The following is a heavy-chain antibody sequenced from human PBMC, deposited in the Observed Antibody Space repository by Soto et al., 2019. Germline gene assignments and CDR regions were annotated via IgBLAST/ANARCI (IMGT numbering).Heavy chain of an antibody. Sequence: EVQLVESGGGLAQPGGSLRLSCVGSGFTFSSYWMHWVRQHPGKGLVWVSRVNSAGSASSYADSVKGRFTVSRDNAKNTLYLQMNSLSAEDTAIYYCATGGYSYGWGYWGQGTLVTVSS. D-gene: IGHD5-18*01. J-gene: IGHJ4*02. CDR3: ATGGYSYGWGY. CDR1: GFTFSSYW. V-gene: IGHV3-74*01. CDR2: VNSAGSAS.